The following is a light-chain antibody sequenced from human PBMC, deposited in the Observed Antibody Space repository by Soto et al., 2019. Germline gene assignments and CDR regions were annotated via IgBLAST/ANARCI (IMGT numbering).Light chain of an antibody. Sequence: EIVLTQSPATLSLSPGERATLSCRASQSVGSYLAWYQQKPGQAPRLLVYDASNRATGNPARFSGSGSGTDFTLTISSLEPDDFGVYYCQQRTSWLPLTFGGGTKVEIK. CDR2: DAS. J-gene: IGKJ4*01. CDR1: QSVGSY. V-gene: IGKV3-11*01. CDR3: QQRTSWLPLT.